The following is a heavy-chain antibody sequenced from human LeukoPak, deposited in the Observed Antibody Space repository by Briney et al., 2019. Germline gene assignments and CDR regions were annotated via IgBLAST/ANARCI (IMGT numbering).Heavy chain of an antibody. V-gene: IGHV1-2*02. Sequence: ASVKVSFKAFGYTFTTYYIHWVRQAPGQGLEWMGWIHTNSGGTNYAQRFQGRVAMTRDTSISTAYMELSSLGSDDTAMYYCARGLFSPGDQWGQGTLVTVST. J-gene: IGHJ4*02. D-gene: IGHD2/OR15-2a*01. CDR2: IHTNSGGT. CDR3: ARGLFSPGDQ. CDR1: GYTFTTYY.